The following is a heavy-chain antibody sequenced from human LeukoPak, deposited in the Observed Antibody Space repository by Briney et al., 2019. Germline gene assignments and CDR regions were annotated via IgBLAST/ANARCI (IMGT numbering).Heavy chain of an antibody. CDR2: IYYKGNT. CDR3: ANIVGVNEYDGWNWFDP. J-gene: IGHJ5*02. V-gene: IGHV4-59*03. D-gene: IGHD1-26*01. Sequence: PSETLSLTCAVSGGSISSYYWSWIRQPAGKGLEWIGYIYYKGNTHYNPSLKSRITMSVDMSRNQFSLKLSSVTAADTAVYYCANIVGVNEYDGWNWFDPWGQGTLVTVSS. CDR1: GGSISSYY.